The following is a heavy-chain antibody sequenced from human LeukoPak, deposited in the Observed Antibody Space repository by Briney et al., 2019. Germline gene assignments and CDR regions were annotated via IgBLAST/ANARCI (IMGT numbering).Heavy chain of an antibody. J-gene: IGHJ1*01. D-gene: IGHD6-6*01. CDR2: IYHSGST. V-gene: IGHV4-59*01. CDR1: GGSISTYY. CDR3: ARGGAARLHFQN. Sequence: SETLSLTCTVSGGSISTYYWNWIRQPPGKGLEWIGHIYHSGSTNYNPSLQSRVTISVDTSKNQFSLNLNSVTAADTAVYYCARGGAARLHFQNWGQGTLVTVSS.